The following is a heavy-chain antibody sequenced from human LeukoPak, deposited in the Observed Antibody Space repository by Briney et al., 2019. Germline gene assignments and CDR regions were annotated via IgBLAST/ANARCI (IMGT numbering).Heavy chain of an antibody. CDR1: GGSISSSNW. J-gene: IGHJ6*02. D-gene: IGHD3-22*01. V-gene: IGHV4-4*02. CDR3: ARGPYYYDSSGYYIPYYGMDV. CDR2: IYHSGST. Sequence: SGTLSLTCAVSGGSISSSNWWSWVRQPPGKGLEWIGEIYHSGSTNYNPSLKSQVTISVDKSKNQFSLKLSSVTAADTAVYYCARGPYYYDSSGYYIPYYGMDVWGQGTTVTVSS.